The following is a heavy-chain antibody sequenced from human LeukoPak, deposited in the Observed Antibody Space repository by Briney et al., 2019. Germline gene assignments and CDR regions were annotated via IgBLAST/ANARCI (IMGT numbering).Heavy chain of an antibody. Sequence: GGSLRLSCSGSGLTLSTYAMHWVRQAPGKGLEYVSAIDTDGGGTYYADSVKGRFTISRDKSKNTLYLQMRSLRAEDTAVYYCMTRYTSGYWGQGTLVTVSS. CDR3: MTRYTSGY. V-gene: IGHV3-64D*09. J-gene: IGHJ4*02. CDR1: GLTLSTYA. D-gene: IGHD3-10*01. CDR2: IDTDGGGT.